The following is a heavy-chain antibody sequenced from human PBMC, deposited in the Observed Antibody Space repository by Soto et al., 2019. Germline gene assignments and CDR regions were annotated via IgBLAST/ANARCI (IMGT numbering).Heavy chain of an antibody. CDR3: ARDRGYSSFDC. Sequence: GGSLRLPCAASGFTSSTFWMNWVRLSPGKGLEWVATVNPDGGEKGYVDSVKGRFTISRDNAKNSLYLQMNSLRAEDTAMYYCARDRGYSSFDCWGLGTLVTVSS. J-gene: IGHJ4*02. CDR2: VNPDGGEK. V-gene: IGHV3-7*01. D-gene: IGHD5-12*01. CDR1: GFTSSTFW.